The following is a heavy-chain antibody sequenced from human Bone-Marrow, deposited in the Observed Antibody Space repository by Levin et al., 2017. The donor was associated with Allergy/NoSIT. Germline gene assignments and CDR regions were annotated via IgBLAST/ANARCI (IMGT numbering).Heavy chain of an antibody. CDR3: ARDRGITPKRGFDP. CDR1: GGSISSGGYY. J-gene: IGHJ5*02. V-gene: IGHV4-31*03. CDR2: IYYSGST. D-gene: IGHD3-10*01. Sequence: PSETLSLTCTVSGGSISSGGYYWSWIRQHPGKGLEWIGYIYYSGSTYYNPSLKSRVTISVDTSKNQFSLKLSSVTAADTAVYYCARDRGITPKRGFDPWGQGTLVTVSS.